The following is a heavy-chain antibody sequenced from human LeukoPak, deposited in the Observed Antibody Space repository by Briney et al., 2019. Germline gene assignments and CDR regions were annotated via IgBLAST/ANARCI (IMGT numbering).Heavy chain of an antibody. V-gene: IGHV3-53*01. D-gene: IGHD5-18*01. Sequence: GGSLRLSCAASGFTVSSNYMSWVRQAPGKGLEWVSVIYSGGSTYYADSVKGRFTISRDNSKNTLYLQMNSLRAEDTAVYYCATSYSYGPFDYWGQGTLVTVSS. CDR1: GFTVSSNY. J-gene: IGHJ4*02. CDR2: IYSGGST. CDR3: ATSYSYGPFDY.